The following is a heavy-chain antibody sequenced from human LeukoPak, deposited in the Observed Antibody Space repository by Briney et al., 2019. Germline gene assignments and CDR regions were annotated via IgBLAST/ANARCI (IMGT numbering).Heavy chain of an antibody. CDR1: GFTFSSYG. CDR3: AKDLLSIAAAGNY. CDR2: IRYDGSNK. Sequence: PGGSLRLSCAASGFTFSSYGMHWVRQAPGKGLEWVAFIRYDGSNKYYADSVKGRFTISRDNSKNTLYLQMNSLRAEDTAVYYCAKDLLSIAAAGNYWGQGTLVTVSS. V-gene: IGHV3-30*02. D-gene: IGHD6-13*01. J-gene: IGHJ4*02.